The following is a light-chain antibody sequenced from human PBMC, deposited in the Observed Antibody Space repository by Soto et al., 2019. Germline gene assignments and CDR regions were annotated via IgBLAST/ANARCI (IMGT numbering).Light chain of an antibody. CDR3: AAWDDSLNGLYV. V-gene: IGLV1-44*01. CDR2: SNN. CDR1: SSNIGSNT. Sequence: QSVLTQPPSASGTPGQRVTISCSGSSSNIGSNTVNWYQQLPGTAPNLLIYSNNQRPSWVPDRFSGSESGTSASLAISGLQSEDEADYYCAAWDDSLNGLYVFGTGTKLTVL. J-gene: IGLJ1*01.